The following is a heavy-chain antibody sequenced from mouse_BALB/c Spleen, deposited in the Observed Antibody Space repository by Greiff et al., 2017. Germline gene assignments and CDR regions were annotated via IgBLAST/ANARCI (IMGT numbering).Heavy chain of an antibody. CDR1: GFTFSSFG. V-gene: IGHV5-17*02. Sequence: EVKLMESGGGLVKPGGSRKLSCAASGFTFSSFGMHWVRQAPEKGLEWVAYISSGSSTIYYADTVKGRFTISRDNPKNTLFLQMTSLRSEDTAMYYCARLCYYGSSYDAMDYWGQGTSVTVSS. CDR2: ISSGSSTI. CDR3: ARLCYYGSSYDAMDY. D-gene: IGHD1-1*01. J-gene: IGHJ4*01.